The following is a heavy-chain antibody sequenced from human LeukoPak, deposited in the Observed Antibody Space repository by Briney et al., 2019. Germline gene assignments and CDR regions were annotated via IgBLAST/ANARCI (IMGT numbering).Heavy chain of an antibody. CDR2: INHSGST. Sequence: SQTLSLTCAVSGGSISSGGYSWSWIRQPPGKGLEWIGEINHSGSTNYNPSLKSRVTISVDTSKNQFSLKLSSVTAADTAVYYCARGPRPGYSSSWYRSYYFDYWGQGTLVTVSS. D-gene: IGHD6-13*01. J-gene: IGHJ4*02. V-gene: IGHV4-30-2*01. CDR1: GGSISSGGYS. CDR3: ARGPRPGYSSSWYRSYYFDY.